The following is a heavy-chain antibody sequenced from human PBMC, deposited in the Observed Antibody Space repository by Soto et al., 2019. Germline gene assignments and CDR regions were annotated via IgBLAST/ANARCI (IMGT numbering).Heavy chain of an antibody. V-gene: IGHV4-34*01. CDR2: INHSGST. J-gene: IGHJ4*02. CDR1: GGSFSGYY. CDR3: ARYTVAGTVDWGLVDYYFDY. Sequence: PSETLSLTCAVYGGSFSGYYWSWIRQPPGKGLEWIGEINHSGSTNYNPSLKSRVTISVDTSKNQFSLKLSSVTAADTAVYYCARYTVAGTVDWGLVDYYFDYWGQGTLVTSPQ. D-gene: IGHD6-19*01.